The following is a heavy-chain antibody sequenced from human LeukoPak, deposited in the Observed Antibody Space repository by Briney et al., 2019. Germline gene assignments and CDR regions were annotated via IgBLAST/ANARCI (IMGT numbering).Heavy chain of an antibody. J-gene: IGHJ4*02. Sequence: SETLSLTCTVSGGSISSYYWSWIRQPPGKGLEWIGYIYYSGSTNYNPSLKSRVTISVDTSKNQFSLKLSSVTAADTAVYYCARSRGVVATKFDYWGQGTLVTVSS. CDR1: GGSISSYY. D-gene: IGHD5-12*01. V-gene: IGHV4-59*08. CDR3: ARSRGVVATKFDY. CDR2: IYYSGST.